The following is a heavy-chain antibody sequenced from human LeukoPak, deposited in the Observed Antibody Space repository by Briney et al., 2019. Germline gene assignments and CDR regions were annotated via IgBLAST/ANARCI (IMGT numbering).Heavy chain of an antibody. D-gene: IGHD3-10*01. CDR1: GFTFSSYW. Sequence: PGGSLRLSCAASGFTFSSYWMHWVRQTPGKGLMWVSRIESDGSTIYADSVKDRFTISRDNGKNTVYLQMNSLRVDDTAMYYCARAVTYFYGSVTYDWFNPWGQGTLVTVSS. V-gene: IGHV3-74*01. CDR2: IESDGST. CDR3: ARAVTYFYGSVTYDWFNP. J-gene: IGHJ5*02.